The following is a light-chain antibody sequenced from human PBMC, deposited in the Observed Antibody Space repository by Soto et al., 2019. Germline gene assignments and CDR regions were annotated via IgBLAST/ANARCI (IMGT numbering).Light chain of an antibody. CDR1: SNDVGAYNY. Sequence: QSALAQPASVSGSPGQSITISCSGTSNDVGAYNYVSWFQQHPGKAPTLMIYDVSNRPSGVSNRFSGSKSGNTASLTISGLQAEDEADYYCSSYTRSTTLVFGGGTKLTVL. CDR3: SSYTRSTTLV. V-gene: IGLV2-14*01. CDR2: DVS. J-gene: IGLJ2*01.